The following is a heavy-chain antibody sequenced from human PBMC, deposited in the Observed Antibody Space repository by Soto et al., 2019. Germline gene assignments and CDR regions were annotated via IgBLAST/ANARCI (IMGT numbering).Heavy chain of an antibody. CDR3: ARRSPDHDSSGYCLDY. D-gene: IGHD3-22*01. CDR2: IYPGDSDT. V-gene: IGHV5-51*03. Sequence: GESLKISCKGSGYSFTSYWIGWVRQMPGKGLEWMGIIYPGDSDTRYSPSFQGQVTISADKSISTAYLQWSSLKASDTAMYYCARRSPDHDSSGYCLDYWGQGTLVTVSS. J-gene: IGHJ4*02. CDR1: GYSFTSYW.